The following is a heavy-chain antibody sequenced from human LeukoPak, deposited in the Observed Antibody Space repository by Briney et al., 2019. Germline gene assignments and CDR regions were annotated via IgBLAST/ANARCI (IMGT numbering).Heavy chain of an antibody. V-gene: IGHV3-23*01. Sequence: GGSLRLSCAASGFTLSSYAMSWVRQAPGKGLEWVSAISGSGGSTYYADSVKGRFTISRDNSKNTLYLQMNSLGAEDTAVYYCAKDSGDSSAWYGSRFDYWGQGTLVTVSS. D-gene: IGHD6-19*01. CDR3: AKDSGDSSAWYGSRFDY. CDR1: GFTLSSYA. J-gene: IGHJ4*02. CDR2: ISGSGGST.